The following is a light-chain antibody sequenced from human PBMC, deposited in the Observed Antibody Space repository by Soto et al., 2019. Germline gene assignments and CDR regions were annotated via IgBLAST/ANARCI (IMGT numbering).Light chain of an antibody. V-gene: IGKV3-15*01. CDR2: NAS. CDR3: QQNNKWPPWT. J-gene: IGKJ1*01. Sequence: EIVMTQSPATLSVSPGERATLSGRASQSVSSNLAWYQQKPGQAPRLLIYNASTRATGLPARFSGSGSGTEFSLTISSLQSEDFAVYYCQQNNKWPPWTFGQGTKVEIK. CDR1: QSVSSN.